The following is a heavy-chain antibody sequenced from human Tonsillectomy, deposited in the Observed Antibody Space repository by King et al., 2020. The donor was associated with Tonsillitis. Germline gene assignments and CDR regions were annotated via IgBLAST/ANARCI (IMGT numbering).Heavy chain of an antibody. CDR2: IIPVFATT. Sequence: VQLVQSGAEVKRPGSSVKVSCKASGGTFSTYGINWVRQAPGQGLEWMGGIIPVFATTNYAQKFQGRVAITADESTSTAYLELSSLTSEDTAVYYCSRDTLVIVPDAKVGAKDGMDVWGRGTTVTVSS. V-gene: IGHV1-69*01. CDR3: SRDTLVIVPDAKVGAKDGMDV. CDR1: GGTFSTYG. D-gene: IGHD3-16*02. J-gene: IGHJ6*02.